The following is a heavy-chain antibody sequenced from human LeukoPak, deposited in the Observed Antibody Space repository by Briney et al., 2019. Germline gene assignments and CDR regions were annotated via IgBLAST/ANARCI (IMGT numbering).Heavy chain of an antibody. CDR1: GYSISSGYY. V-gene: IGHV4-38-2*02. CDR2: IYHSGST. CDR3: ARGRAAASYYYYYYMDV. D-gene: IGHD6-13*01. Sequence: SETLSLTCTVSGYSISSGYYWGWIRQPPGKGLEWIGSIYHSGSTYYNPSLKSRVTISVDTSKNQFSLKLSSVTAADTAVYYCARGRAAASYYYYYYMDVWGKGTTVTVSS. J-gene: IGHJ6*03.